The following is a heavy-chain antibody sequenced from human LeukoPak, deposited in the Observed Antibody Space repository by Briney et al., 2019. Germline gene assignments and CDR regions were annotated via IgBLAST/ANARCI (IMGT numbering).Heavy chain of an antibody. V-gene: IGHV3-30*02. D-gene: IGHD5-18*01. CDR3: AKDFDGYTYGNLDY. CDR2: IRDDGSNK. CDR1: GFTFSTYG. Sequence: GGSLRLSCAASGFTFSTYGMHWVRQAPGKGLEWGAFIRDDGSNKYYADSVNGRFTISRDNSKNTLYLQMNSLRGEDTAVYYCAKDFDGYTYGNLDYWGQGTLVTVSS. J-gene: IGHJ4*02.